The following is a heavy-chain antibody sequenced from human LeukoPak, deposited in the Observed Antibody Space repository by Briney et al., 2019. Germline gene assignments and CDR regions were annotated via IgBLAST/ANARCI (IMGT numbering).Heavy chain of an antibody. J-gene: IGHJ6*03. CDR2: ISGSGGST. V-gene: IGHV3-23*01. CDR3: AKDARYFDWLFPSYYYYMDV. D-gene: IGHD3-9*01. Sequence: GGTLRLSCAASGFTFSSYGMSWVRQAPGKGLEWVPAISGSGGSTYYADSVKGRFTISRDNSKNTLYLQMNSLRAEDTAVYYCAKDARYFDWLFPSYYYYMDVWGKGTTVTVSS. CDR1: GFTFSSYG.